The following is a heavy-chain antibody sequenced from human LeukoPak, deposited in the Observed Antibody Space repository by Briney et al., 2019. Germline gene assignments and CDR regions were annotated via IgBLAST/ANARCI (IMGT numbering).Heavy chain of an antibody. CDR2: IYSGGST. CDR1: GFSVSSNY. CDR3: ARDQGPRVGDKFHWFAP. Sequence: GGSLRLSCAASGFSVSSNYMSWVRQAPGKGLEWVSVIYSGGSTYYADSVKGRFTISRDNSKNTLYLQMNSLRAEDTAVYYCARDQGPRVGDKFHWFAPWGQGTLVTVSS. V-gene: IGHV3-53*01. D-gene: IGHD1-26*01. J-gene: IGHJ5*02.